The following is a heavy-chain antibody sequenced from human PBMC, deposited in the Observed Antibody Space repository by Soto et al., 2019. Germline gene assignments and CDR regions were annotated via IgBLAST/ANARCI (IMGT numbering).Heavy chain of an antibody. V-gene: IGHV3-15*05. CDR3: STVGYFLDY. CDR2: IKSKADGETT. D-gene: IGHD1-26*01. J-gene: IGHJ4*02. Sequence: EEQLVESGGGLVKPGGSLRLSCAASGFTFSNAWMNWVRQAPGQGLEWVGRIKSKADGETTDYAAPVKGRISISRDDSKNTVDLQMNNLKMEDAAVYYCSTVGYFLDYWGQGTLVTVSS. CDR1: GFTFSNAW.